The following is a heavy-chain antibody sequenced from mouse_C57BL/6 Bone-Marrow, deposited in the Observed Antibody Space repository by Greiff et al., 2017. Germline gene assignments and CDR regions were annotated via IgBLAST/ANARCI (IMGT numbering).Heavy chain of an antibody. Sequence: ESGPGLVKPSQSLSLTCSVTGYSITSGYYWNWIRQFPGNKLEWMGYISYDGSNNYNPSLKNRISITRDTSKNQFFLKLNSVTTEDTATYYCARERRGGNYNYYAMDYWGQGTSVTVSS. CDR2: ISYDGSN. CDR1: GYSITSGYY. D-gene: IGHD2-1*01. CDR3: ARERRGGNYNYYAMDY. V-gene: IGHV3-6*01. J-gene: IGHJ4*01.